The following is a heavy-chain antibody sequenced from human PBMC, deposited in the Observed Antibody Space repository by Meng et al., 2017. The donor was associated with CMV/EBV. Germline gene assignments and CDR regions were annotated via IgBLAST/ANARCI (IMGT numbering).Heavy chain of an antibody. CDR3: AREKIISRFAYFHH. Sequence: QVQLVQAVAEVKKPGASVKVSCNASGGTFSSYAISWVRQAPGQGLEWMGAITPLFGTSTYAEKFQGRVMITADESTSTAYMELSSLKSDDTAVYYCAREKIISRFAYFHHWGQGTLVTVSS. CDR1: GGTFSSYA. D-gene: IGHD3-10*01. V-gene: IGHV1-69*01. CDR2: ITPLFGTS. J-gene: IGHJ1*01.